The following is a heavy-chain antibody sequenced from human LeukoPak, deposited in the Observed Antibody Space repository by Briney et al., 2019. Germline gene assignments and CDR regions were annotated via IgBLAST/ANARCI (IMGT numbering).Heavy chain of an antibody. Sequence: SETLSLTCTVSGGSISSGNYYWSWIRQPPGKGPEWIGYIYYSGSSYYNPSLKSRVTISVDTSKNQFSLKLSSVTAADTAVYYCARDRAAGYSYGFSPNLDAFDIWGQGTMVTVSS. V-gene: IGHV4-30-4*01. D-gene: IGHD5-18*01. CDR1: GGSISSGNYY. CDR3: ARDRAAGYSYGFSPNLDAFDI. CDR2: IYYSGSS. J-gene: IGHJ3*02.